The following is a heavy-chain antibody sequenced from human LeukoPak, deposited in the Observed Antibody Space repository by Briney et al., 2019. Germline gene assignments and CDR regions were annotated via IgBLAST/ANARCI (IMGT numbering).Heavy chain of an antibody. CDR1: GYTFTSYD. CDR3: SRSTDDHYTYYMDV. CDR2: MNPNSGNT. D-gene: IGHD1-1*01. V-gene: IGHV1-8*03. J-gene: IGHJ6*03. Sequence: ASVKVSCKASGYTFTSYDISWVRQAPGQGLEWMGWMNPNSGNTSYAQKFQGRVTITSSTSISTASMELRSLRSEDTAVYYCSRSTDDHYTYYMDVSGKRTTVS.